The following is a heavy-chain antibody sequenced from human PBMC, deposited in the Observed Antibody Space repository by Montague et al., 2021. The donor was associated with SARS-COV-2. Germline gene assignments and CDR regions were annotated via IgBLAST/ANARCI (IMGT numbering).Heavy chain of an antibody. D-gene: IGHD6-13*01. CDR1: GGSISSSSYY. CDR2: IYYSGST. CDR3: ARVGRQQLVRLSGMDV. Sequence: SKTLSLTCTVSGGSISSSSYYWGWIRQPPGKGLEWIGSIYYSGSTYYNLSLKSRVTISVDTSKNQFSLKLSSVTAADTAVYYCARVGRQQLVRLSGMDVWGQGTTVTVSS. J-gene: IGHJ6*02. V-gene: IGHV4-39*07.